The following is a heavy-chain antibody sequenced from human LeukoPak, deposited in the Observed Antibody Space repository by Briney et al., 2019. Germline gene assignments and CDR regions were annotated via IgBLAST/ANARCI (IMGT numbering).Heavy chain of an antibody. V-gene: IGHV3-48*03. CDR2: ISYSGTTI. CDR1: GFTFSSYE. Sequence: QSGGSLRLSCAASGFTFSSYEMNWVRQAPGKGLEWGSYISYSGTTIYYADSVKGRFTISRDNAKNSLYLQMNSLRAEDTAVYYCARLVIAVADLDAFDIWGQGTMVTVSS. J-gene: IGHJ3*02. CDR3: ARLVIAVADLDAFDI. D-gene: IGHD6-19*01.